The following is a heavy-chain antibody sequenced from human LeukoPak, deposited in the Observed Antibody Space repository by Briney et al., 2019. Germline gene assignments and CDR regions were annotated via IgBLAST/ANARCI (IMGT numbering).Heavy chain of an antibody. J-gene: IGHJ4*02. V-gene: IGHV4-34*01. D-gene: IGHD3-10*01. CDR1: GGSFSGYY. CDR3: ARLYGSGSYYRH. CDR2: INQSGST. Sequence: SETLSLTCVVYGGSFSGYYWSWIRQPPGKGLEWIGGINQSGSTNYNPSLKSRVTISVDTSKNQFSLRVSSVTAADTAVYYCARLYGSGSYYRHWGQGTLVTVSS.